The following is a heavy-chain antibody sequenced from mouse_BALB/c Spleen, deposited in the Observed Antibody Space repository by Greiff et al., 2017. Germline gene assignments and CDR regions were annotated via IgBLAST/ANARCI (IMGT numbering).Heavy chain of an antibody. J-gene: IGHJ2*01. CDR2: ISYSGST. CDR3: AREKDY. Sequence: DVKLQESGPGLVKPSQSLSLTCTVTGYSITSDYAWNWIRQFPGNKLEWMGYISYSGSTSYNPSLKSRISITRDTSKNQFFLQLNSVTTEDTATYYCAREKDYWGQGTTLTVSS. CDR1: GYSITSDYA. V-gene: IGHV3-2*02.